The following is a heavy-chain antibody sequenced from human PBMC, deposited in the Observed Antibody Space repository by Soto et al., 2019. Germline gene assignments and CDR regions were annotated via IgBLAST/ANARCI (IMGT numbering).Heavy chain of an antibody. D-gene: IGHD6-13*01. CDR2: INPNSGGT. CDR3: ARGTSPTAAGEHIDY. CDR1: GYSFTGYY. J-gene: IGHJ4*02. V-gene: IGHV1-2*04. Sequence: ASVKVSFKASGYSFTGYYMHWVRQAPGQGLEWMGWINPNSGGTNYAQKFQGWVTMTRDTSISTAYMELSRLRSDDTAVYYCARGTSPTAAGEHIDYWGQGTLVTAPQ.